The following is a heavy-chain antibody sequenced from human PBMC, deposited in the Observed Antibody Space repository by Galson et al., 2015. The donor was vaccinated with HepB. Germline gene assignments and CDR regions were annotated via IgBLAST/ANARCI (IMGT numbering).Heavy chain of an antibody. CDR3: ARAQDQYCSGGSCYAYNFDY. V-gene: IGHV1-2*02. Sequence: SVKVSCKASGYTFTGYYMHWVRQAPGQGLEWMGWINPNSGGTNYAQKFQGRVTMTRDTSISTAYMELSRLRSDDTAVYYCARAQDQYCSGGSCYAYNFDYWGQGTLVTVSS. J-gene: IGHJ4*02. D-gene: IGHD2-15*01. CDR1: GYTFTGYY. CDR2: INPNSGGT.